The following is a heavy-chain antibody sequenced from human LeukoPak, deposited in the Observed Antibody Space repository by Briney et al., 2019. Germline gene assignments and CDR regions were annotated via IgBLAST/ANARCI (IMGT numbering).Heavy chain of an antibody. J-gene: IGHJ6*03. CDR1: GGSISSSNYY. CDR3: ARHSGYSYGYAYYYYYMDV. V-gene: IGHV4-39*01. CDR2: IYYSGST. Sequence: SETLSLTCTVSGGSISSSNYYWGWICQPPGKGLEWIGSIYYSGSTYYNPSLKSRVTISVDPSKNQFSLKLSSVTAADTAVYYCARHSGYSYGYAYYYYYMDVWGKGTTVTVSS. D-gene: IGHD5-18*01.